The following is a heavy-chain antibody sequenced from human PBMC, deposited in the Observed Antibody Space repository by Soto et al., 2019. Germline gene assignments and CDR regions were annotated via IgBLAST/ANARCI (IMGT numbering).Heavy chain of an antibody. V-gene: IGHV3-74*01. CDR1: GFTFSSYW. CDR3: ARDTSHCSGTSCSIVVHAFDI. Sequence: GGSLRLSCAASGFTFSSYWMHWVRQAPGKGLVWVSRINSDGSSTSYADSVKGRFTISRDNAKNTLCLQMNSLRAEDTAVYYCARDTSHCSGTSCSIVVHAFDIWGQGTMVTVSS. D-gene: IGHD2-2*01. J-gene: IGHJ3*02. CDR2: INSDGSST.